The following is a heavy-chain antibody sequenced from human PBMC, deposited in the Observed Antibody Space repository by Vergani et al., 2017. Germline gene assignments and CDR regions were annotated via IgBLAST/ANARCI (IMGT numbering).Heavy chain of an antibody. CDR1: GYTFTKFG. V-gene: IGHV1-18*01. J-gene: IGHJ4*02. Sequence: QVQLVQSGAEVKKPGASVKVSCKAPGYTFTKFGITWVRQAPGQGLQWMGWISAYNANTNFAQKLQGRVFMTTDTTTRTAYMELRSLGSDDTAVYYCARGGGQTALDLWGQGTLVTVSS. CDR2: ISAYNANT. D-gene: IGHD5-18*01. CDR3: ARGGGQTALDL.